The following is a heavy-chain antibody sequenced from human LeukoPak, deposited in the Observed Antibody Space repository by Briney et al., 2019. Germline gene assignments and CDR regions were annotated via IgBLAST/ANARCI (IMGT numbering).Heavy chain of an antibody. D-gene: IGHD3-10*01. V-gene: IGHV3-23*01. CDR3: AKDQESWFDWYFDL. CDR1: EFSVGSNY. CDR2: ISGSGGST. Sequence: PGGSLRLSCAASEFSVGSNYMTWVRQAPGKGLEWVSAISGSGGSTYYADSVKGRFTISRDNSKNTLYLQMNSLRAEDTAVYYCAKDQESWFDWYFDLWGRGTLVTVSS. J-gene: IGHJ2*01.